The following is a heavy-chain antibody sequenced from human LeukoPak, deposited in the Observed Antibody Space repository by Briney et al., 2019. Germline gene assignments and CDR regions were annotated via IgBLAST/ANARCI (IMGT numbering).Heavy chain of an antibody. CDR2: ISSSSSTI. J-gene: IGHJ4*02. V-gene: IGHV3-48*02. Sequence: PGGSLRLSCAASGFXFSSYSMNWVRQAPGKGLEWVSYISSSSSTIYYADSVKGRFTISRDNAKNSLYLQMNSLRDEDTAVYYCARDLVVAATGDVDYWGQGTLVTVSS. CDR3: ARDLVVAATGDVDY. CDR1: GFXFSSYS. D-gene: IGHD2-15*01.